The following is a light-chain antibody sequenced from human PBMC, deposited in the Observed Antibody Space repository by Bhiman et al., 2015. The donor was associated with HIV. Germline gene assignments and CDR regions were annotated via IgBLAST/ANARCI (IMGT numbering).Light chain of an antibody. V-gene: IGLV2-23*02. Sequence: QSALTQPASVSGSPGQSITISCTGTSSDVGGYNFVSWYQQHPGKAPKVMIYDVISGPQGVSSRFSGSKSGNTASLTISGLQAEDEADYFCCSSAASDTYVFGTGTKVTVL. CDR2: DV. CDR1: SSDVGGYNF. CDR3: CSSAASDTYV. J-gene: IGLJ1*01.